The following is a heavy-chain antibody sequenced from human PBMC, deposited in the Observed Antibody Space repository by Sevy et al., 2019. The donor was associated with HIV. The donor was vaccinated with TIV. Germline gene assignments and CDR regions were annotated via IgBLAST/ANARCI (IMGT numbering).Heavy chain of an antibody. Sequence: GGSLRLSCAASGFSFSGYSMNWVRQAPGKGMEWVSYISTSSSSIHYAHSMKGRFTVSRDNAKNSLYLQMNNLSDEDTAIYYCARDPGFWYFDLWGRGTLVTVSS. CDR2: ISTSSSSI. V-gene: IGHV3-48*02. CDR1: GFSFSGYS. CDR3: ARDPGFWYFDL. D-gene: IGHD7-27*01. J-gene: IGHJ2*01.